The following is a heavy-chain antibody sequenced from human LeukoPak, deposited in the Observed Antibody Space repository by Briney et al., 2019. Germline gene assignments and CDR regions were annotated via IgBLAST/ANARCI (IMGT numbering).Heavy chain of an antibody. V-gene: IGHV1-69*01. CDR2: IIPIFGTA. D-gene: IGHD2-15*01. Sequence: GGSLRLSCAASGLTLSSYAISWVRQAPGQGLEWMGGIIPIFGTANYAQKFQGRVTITADESTSTAYMELSSLRSEDTAVYYCARGSGYCSGGSCYQDIYYWGQGTLVTVSS. J-gene: IGHJ4*02. CDR3: ARGSGYCSGGSCYQDIYY. CDR1: GLTLSSYA.